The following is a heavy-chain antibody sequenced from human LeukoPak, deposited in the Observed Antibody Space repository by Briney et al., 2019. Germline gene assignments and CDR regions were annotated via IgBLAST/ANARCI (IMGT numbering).Heavy chain of an antibody. V-gene: IGHV3-23*01. J-gene: IGHJ5*02. CDR2: ISGSGGST. Sequence: GGSLRLSCAASGFTFGTYAMSWVRQAPGKGLEWISAISGSGGSTYYADSVKGRFTISRDNSKNTLYLQMNSLRAEGTAVYYCAKIPYSSGWVQNWFDPWGQGTLVTVSS. CDR1: GFTFGTYA. D-gene: IGHD6-19*01. CDR3: AKIPYSSGWVQNWFDP.